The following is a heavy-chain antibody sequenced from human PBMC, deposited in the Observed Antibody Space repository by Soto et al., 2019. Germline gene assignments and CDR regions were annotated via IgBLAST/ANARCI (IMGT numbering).Heavy chain of an antibody. J-gene: IGHJ4*02. CDR3: ARGTPEPYSSSWYYFDY. V-gene: IGHV4-34*01. D-gene: IGHD6-13*01. CDR2: INHSGST. CDR1: GGSFSGYY. Sequence: SETLSLTCAVYGGSFSGYYWSWIRQPPGKGLEWIGEINHSGSTNYNPSLKSRVTISVDTSKNQFSLKLSSVTAADTAVYYCARGTPEPYSSSWYYFDYWGQGTLVTVSS.